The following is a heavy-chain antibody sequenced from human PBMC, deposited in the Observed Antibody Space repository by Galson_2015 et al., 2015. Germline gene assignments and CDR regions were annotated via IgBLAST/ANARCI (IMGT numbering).Heavy chain of an antibody. V-gene: IGHV4-34*01. CDR2: INHSGST. Sequence: ETLSLTCAVYGGSFSGYYWSWIRQPPGKGLEWIGEINHSGSTNYNPSLKSRVTISVDTSKNQFSLKLSSVTAADTAVYYYASFDWLPHAVDYWGQGTLVTVSS. CDR1: GGSFSGYY. D-gene: IGHD3-9*01. CDR3: ASFDWLPHAVDY. J-gene: IGHJ4*02.